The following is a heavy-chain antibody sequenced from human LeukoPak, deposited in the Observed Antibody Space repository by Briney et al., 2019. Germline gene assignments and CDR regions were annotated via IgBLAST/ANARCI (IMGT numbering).Heavy chain of an antibody. CDR2: VSAGGDSGDST. V-gene: IGHV3-23*01. CDR1: GFTFNAYA. Sequence: GGSLRLSCASSGFTFNAYAMSWVRQAPGKGLEWVSAVSAGGDSGDSTYYADSVKGRFTISRDNSKNTLYLQVNNLRAEDTALYYCARSAPRYTYGPYYFDDWGPGTLVTVSS. D-gene: IGHD4-17*01. J-gene: IGHJ4*02. CDR3: ARSAPRYTYGPYYFDD.